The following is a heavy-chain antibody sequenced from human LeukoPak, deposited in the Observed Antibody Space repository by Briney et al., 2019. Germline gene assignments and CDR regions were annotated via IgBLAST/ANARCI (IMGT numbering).Heavy chain of an antibody. CDR2: IWYDGSNK. J-gene: IGHJ3*02. CDR1: GFTFSSYG. V-gene: IGHV3-33*01. D-gene: IGHD6-19*01. CDR3: AREEQSHAFDI. Sequence: GGSLRPSCAASGFTFSSYGMHWVRQAPGKGLEWVAVIWYDGSNKYYADSVKGRFTIPRDNSKNTLYLQMNSLRAEDTAVYYCAREEQSHAFDIWGQGTMVTVSS.